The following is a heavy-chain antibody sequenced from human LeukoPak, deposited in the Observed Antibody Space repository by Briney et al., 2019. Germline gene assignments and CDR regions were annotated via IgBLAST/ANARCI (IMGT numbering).Heavy chain of an antibody. J-gene: IGHJ4*02. Sequence: PGRSLRLSCAASGFTFDDYAMHWVRQAPGKGLVWVSGISWNSGSIGYADSVKGRFTISRDNSKNTLYLQMNSLRAEDTAVYYCARRAGAYSHPYDYWGQGTLVTVSS. V-gene: IGHV3-9*01. CDR2: ISWNSGSI. CDR3: ARRAGAYSHPYDY. D-gene: IGHD4/OR15-4a*01. CDR1: GFTFDDYA.